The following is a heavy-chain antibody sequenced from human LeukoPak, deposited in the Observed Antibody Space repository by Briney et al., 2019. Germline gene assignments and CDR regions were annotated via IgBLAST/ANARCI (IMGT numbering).Heavy chain of an antibody. CDR1: GDSISSYY. CDR3: ATGYSSTWYYFDY. V-gene: IGHV4-59*01. CDR2: IYHSGGT. J-gene: IGHJ4*02. Sequence: SETLSLTCTVSGDSISSYYWSWIRQPPGKGLEWIGYIYHSGGTNYNPSLKSRVTISADTSKDQFSLKLASVTAADTAVYYCATGYSSTWYYFDYWGQGTLVTVSS. D-gene: IGHD6-13*01.